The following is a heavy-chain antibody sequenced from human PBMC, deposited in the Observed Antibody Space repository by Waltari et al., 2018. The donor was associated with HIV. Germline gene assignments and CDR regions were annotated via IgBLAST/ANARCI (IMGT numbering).Heavy chain of an antibody. D-gene: IGHD5-12*01. V-gene: IGHV1-69*01. CDR1: AGTFSSHA. Sequence: QVQLVQSGAEVKKPGSSVKVSCKASAGTFSSHAIRWVRQESGQGLAWMGGIIPIFGTANYAQKFQGRVTITADESTSTAYMELSSLRSEDTAVYYCAARHLGGYSGYDRPLSAFDYWGQGTLVTVSS. CDR3: AARHLGGYSGYDRPLSAFDY. CDR2: IIPIFGTA. J-gene: IGHJ4*02.